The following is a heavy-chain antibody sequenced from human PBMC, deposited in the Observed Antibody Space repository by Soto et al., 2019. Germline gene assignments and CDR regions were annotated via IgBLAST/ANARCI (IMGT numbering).Heavy chain of an antibody. D-gene: IGHD3-9*01. V-gene: IGHV3-23*01. CDR2: ISGSGGNT. CDR1: GFTFSNYG. Sequence: EVQLLESGGGLVQPGGSVRLSCAASGFTFSNYGMSWVRQAPGKGLEWVSAISGSGGNTYYADSVKGRFTISRDNSKNTLYLQMNSLRAEDMAIYYCAKHDDILAGSGDYWGQGSLVTVSS. CDR3: AKHDDILAGSGDY. J-gene: IGHJ4*02.